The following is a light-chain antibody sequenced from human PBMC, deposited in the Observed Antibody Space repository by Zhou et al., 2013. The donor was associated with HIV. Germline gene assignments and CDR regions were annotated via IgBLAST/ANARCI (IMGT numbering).Light chain of an antibody. CDR3: QQAQSFPFT. CDR2: AAS. J-gene: IGKJ3*01. V-gene: IGKV1-12*01. Sequence: DIQMTQSPSSVSASVGDRVTITCRASQDINTWLAWYQQKPGKAPKLLIYAASTLQSGVPSRFSGSGSGTDFTLSISSLQPEDFATYYCQQAQSFPFTFGPGTTVFVK. CDR1: QDINTW.